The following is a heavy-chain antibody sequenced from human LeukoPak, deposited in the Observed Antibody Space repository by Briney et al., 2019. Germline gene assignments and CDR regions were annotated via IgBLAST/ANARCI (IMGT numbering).Heavy chain of an antibody. D-gene: IGHD3-10*01. CDR3: ARDLLTMVRGVIDY. CDR1: GFTFSSYW. J-gene: IGHJ4*02. CDR2: IKQDGSEK. V-gene: IGHV3-7*01. Sequence: GGSLRLSCAASGFTFSSYWMSWVRQAPGKGLEWVANIKQDGSEKYYVDSVKGRFTISRDNAKNSLYLQMNSLRAEDTAVYYCARDLLTMVRGVIDYWGQGTLVTVSS.